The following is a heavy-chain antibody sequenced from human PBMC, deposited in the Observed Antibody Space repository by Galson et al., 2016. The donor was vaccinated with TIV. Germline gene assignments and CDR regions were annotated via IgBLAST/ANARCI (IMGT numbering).Heavy chain of an antibody. CDR2: IYPVDSDT. V-gene: IGHV5-51*03. CDR1: GYRFSNYW. D-gene: IGHD6-25*01. Sequence: QSGAEVKEPGESLKISCKGSGYRFSNYWIAWVRQMPGKGLEWMGVIYPVDSDTRYSPSFQGQVTISADKSISTAYLQWNSRKASDSAIYYCARERDSGYAYYFDFWGQGTLVTVSS. CDR3: ARERDSGYAYYFDF. J-gene: IGHJ4*02.